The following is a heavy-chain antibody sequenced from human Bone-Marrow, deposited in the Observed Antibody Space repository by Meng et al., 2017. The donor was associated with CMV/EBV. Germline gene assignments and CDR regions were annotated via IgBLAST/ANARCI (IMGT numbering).Heavy chain of an antibody. J-gene: IGHJ4*02. CDR2: ISAYNGNT. V-gene: IGHV1-18*01. Sequence: ASVKVSCKASGYTFTSYGISWVRQAPGQGLEWMGWISAYNGNTNYAQKLQGRVTMTTDTSTSTAYMELRSLRSDDTAVYYCASGGRGTYYDFWSGYSYFDYWGQGNLVTVSS. CDR1: GYTFTSYG. D-gene: IGHD3-3*01. CDR3: ASGGRGTYYDFWSGYSYFDY.